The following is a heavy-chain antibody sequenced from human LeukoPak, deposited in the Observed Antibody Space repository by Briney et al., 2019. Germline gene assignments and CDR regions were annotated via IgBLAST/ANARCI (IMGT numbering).Heavy chain of an antibody. J-gene: IGHJ4*02. V-gene: IGHV3-66*01. CDR3: ARGHQYYDILTGYSYYFDY. CDR2: IYSGGST. CDR1: GFTVSSNY. Sequence: GGSLRFSCAASGFTVSSNYMSWVRQAPGKGLEWVSVIYSGGSTYYADSVKGRFTISRDNSKNTLYLQMNSLRAEDTAVYYCARGHQYYDILTGYSYYFDYWGQGTLVTVSS. D-gene: IGHD3-9*01.